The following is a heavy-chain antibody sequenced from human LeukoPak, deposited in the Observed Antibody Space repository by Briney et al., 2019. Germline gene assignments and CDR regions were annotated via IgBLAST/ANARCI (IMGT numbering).Heavy chain of an antibody. CDR2: IYYSGST. J-gene: IGHJ6*03. D-gene: IGHD3-10*01. CDR3: ARVGDLRYYYYMDV. CDR1: GGSISSSSYY. Sequence: SETLSLTCTVSGGSISSSSYYWGWIRQPPGKGLEWIGSIYYSGSTYYNPSLKSRVTISVDTSKNQFSLKLSSVTAADTAVYYCARVGDLRYYYYMDVWGKGTTVTVSS. V-gene: IGHV4-39*07.